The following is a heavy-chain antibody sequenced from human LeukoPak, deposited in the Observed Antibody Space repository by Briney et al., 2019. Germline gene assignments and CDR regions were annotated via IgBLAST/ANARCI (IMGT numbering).Heavy chain of an antibody. V-gene: IGHV3-23*01. CDR3: AKGRVPTYTAPEH. J-gene: IGHJ1*01. D-gene: IGHD2-2*01. CDR1: AFNFGSFG. Sequence: GGSLRLSCAGSAFNFGSFGMIWVRQAPGKGLEWVSSISDTGGSTFYADSVKGRFTISRDNSKNTLYLQMNSLRAEDTAVYYCAKGRVPTYTAPEHWGQGTLVTVSS. CDR2: ISDTGGST.